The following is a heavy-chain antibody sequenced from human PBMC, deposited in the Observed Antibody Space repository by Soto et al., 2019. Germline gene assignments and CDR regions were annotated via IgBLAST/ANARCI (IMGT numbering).Heavy chain of an antibody. Sequence: SETLSLTCTVSGGSISSYYWSWIRQPPGKGLEWIGYIYYSGSTNYNPSLRSRVTISVDTSKNQFSLKLSSVTAADTAVYYCARDRGGDWPPRLDPWGQGTLVTVSS. J-gene: IGHJ5*02. CDR3: ARDRGGDWPPRLDP. D-gene: IGHD2-21*02. CDR1: GGSISSYY. V-gene: IGHV4-59*01. CDR2: IYYSGST.